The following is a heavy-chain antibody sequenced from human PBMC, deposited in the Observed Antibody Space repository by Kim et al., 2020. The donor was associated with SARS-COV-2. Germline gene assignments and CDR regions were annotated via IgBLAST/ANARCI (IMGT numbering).Heavy chain of an antibody. Sequence: TNYNPSLKSRVTISVDTSKNQFSLKLSSVTAADMAVYYCARVAGSRVFDYWGQGTLVTVSS. D-gene: IGHD2-2*01. CDR2: T. CDR3: ARVAGSRVFDY. J-gene: IGHJ4*02. V-gene: IGHV4-59*01.